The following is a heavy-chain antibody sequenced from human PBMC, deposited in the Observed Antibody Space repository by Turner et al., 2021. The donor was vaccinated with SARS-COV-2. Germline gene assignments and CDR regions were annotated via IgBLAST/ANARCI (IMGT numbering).Heavy chain of an antibody. CDR1: GGTFSSYV. CDR2: IIPIFGTA. D-gene: IGHD1-26*01. V-gene: IGHV1-69*01. CDR3: ARVYSGSYYGGYYYYGMDV. J-gene: IGHJ6*02. Sequence: QVQLVQCGAEVKKPGSSVKVSCRSPGGTFSSYVISWGRQAPGQGLEWMGGIIPIFGTANYAQKFQGRVTITADESTSTAYMELSSLRSEDTAVYYCARVYSGSYYGGYYYYGMDVWGQGTTVTVSS.